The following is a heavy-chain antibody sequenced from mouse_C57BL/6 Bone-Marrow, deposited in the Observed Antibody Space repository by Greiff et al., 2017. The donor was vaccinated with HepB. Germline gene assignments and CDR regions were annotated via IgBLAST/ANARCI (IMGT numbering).Heavy chain of an antibody. V-gene: IGHV1-52*01. CDR2: IDPSDSET. Sequence: QVQLKQPGAELVRPGSSVKLSCKASGYTFTSYWMHWVKQRPIQGLEWIGNIDPSDSETHYNQKFKDKATLTVDKSSSTAYMQLSSLTSEDSAVYYCARRRLGYSNSFAYWGQGTLVTVSA. J-gene: IGHJ3*01. CDR1: GYTFTSYW. CDR3: ARRRLGYSNSFAY. D-gene: IGHD2-5*01.